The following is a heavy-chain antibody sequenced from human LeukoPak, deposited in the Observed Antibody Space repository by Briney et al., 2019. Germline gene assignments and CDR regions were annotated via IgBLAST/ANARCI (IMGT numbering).Heavy chain of an antibody. CDR1: GFTFRSYA. CDR3: AKSSYYDSSGYYREYYFDY. CDR2: ISGSGGST. Sequence: PGGSLRLSCAASGFTFRSYAMSWVRQAPGKGLEWVSAISGSGGSTHYADSVKGRFTISRDNSKNTLYLQMNSLRAEDTAVYYCAKSSYYDSSGYYREYYFDYWGQGTLVTVSS. J-gene: IGHJ4*02. D-gene: IGHD3-22*01. V-gene: IGHV3-23*01.